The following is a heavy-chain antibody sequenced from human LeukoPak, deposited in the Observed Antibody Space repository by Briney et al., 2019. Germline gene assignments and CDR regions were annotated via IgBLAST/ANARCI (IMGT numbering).Heavy chain of an antibody. D-gene: IGHD3-10*01. Sequence: PSETLSLTCTVSNGSISRYYWSWIRQPPGKGLEWIGYIYYSGSTNYNPSLKSRVTVSVDTSKNQFSLKLSSVTAADTAVYYCARVSLVRGAPDYYFDYWGQGTLVTVSS. J-gene: IGHJ4*02. CDR3: ARVSLVRGAPDYYFDY. V-gene: IGHV4-59*12. CDR1: NGSISRYY. CDR2: IYYSGST.